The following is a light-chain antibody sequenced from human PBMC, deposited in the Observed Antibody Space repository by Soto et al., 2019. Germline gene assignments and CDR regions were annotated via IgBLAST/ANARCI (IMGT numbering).Light chain of an antibody. CDR1: SSDVGGYNY. V-gene: IGLV2-14*01. Sequence: QSSLTHPASLSGSPGQSITISCTGTSSDVGGYNYVSWYQQHPGKAPKLMIYEVSNRPSGVSNRFSGSKSGNTAPLTISGLQAEDEADYYCSSYTSSTPYVFGTGTKVTVL. J-gene: IGLJ1*01. CDR2: EVS. CDR3: SSYTSSTPYV.